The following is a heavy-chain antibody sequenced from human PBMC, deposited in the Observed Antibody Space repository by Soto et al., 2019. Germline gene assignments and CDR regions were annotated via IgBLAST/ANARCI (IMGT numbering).Heavy chain of an antibody. CDR3: TRDPTTSIVTDY. Sequence: EVQLVESGGGLVQPGGSLRLSCAASGITVITNYFSWVRQAPGQGLEWVPGIYSDGSTHYADSVKGRFTISRDNSKNTLYLQMNTLRAEDTGVYYCTRDPTTSIVTDYWGQGTLVTVSS. CDR2: IYSDGST. CDR1: GITVITNY. D-gene: IGHD2-21*01. V-gene: IGHV3-66*01. J-gene: IGHJ4*02.